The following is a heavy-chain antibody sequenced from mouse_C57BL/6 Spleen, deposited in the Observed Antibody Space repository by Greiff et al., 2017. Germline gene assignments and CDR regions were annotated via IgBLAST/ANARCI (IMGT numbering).Heavy chain of an antibody. Sequence: QVQLQQPGAELVKPGASVKLSCKASGYTFTSYWMHWVKQRPGRGLEWIGRIDPNSGGTKYNEKFKSKATLTVDKPSSTAYMQRSSLTSEYSAVYYCARPQHTTAFYAMDYWGQGTSGTVAS. J-gene: IGHJ4*01. CDR1: GYTFTSYW. V-gene: IGHV1-72*01. CDR3: ARPQHTTAFYAMDY. D-gene: IGHD4-1*02. CDR2: IDPNSGGT.